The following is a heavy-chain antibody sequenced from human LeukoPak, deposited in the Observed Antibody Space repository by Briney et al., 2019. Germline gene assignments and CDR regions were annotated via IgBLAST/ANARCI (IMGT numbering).Heavy chain of an antibody. J-gene: IGHJ4*02. CDR2: IRYDGSNK. CDR3: AKGGEAAVPFDY. V-gene: IGHV3-30*02. Sequence: SGGSLRLSCAASGFTFSSYGMHWVRQAPGKGLEWVAFIRYDGSNKYYADSVKGRFTISRDNSKNTLYLQMNSLRAEDTAVYYCAKGGEAAVPFDYWGQGTLVTVSS. CDR1: GFTFSSYG. D-gene: IGHD6-13*01.